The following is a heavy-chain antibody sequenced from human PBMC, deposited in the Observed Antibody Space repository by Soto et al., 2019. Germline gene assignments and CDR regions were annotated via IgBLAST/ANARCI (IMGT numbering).Heavy chain of an antibody. V-gene: IGHV3-74*01. D-gene: IGHD3-10*01. Sequence: SLRLSCAASGFSFSSYWMHWVRQVPGKGLVWVARMNEDGGTTDYADSVKGRFTISRDNAKNTLYLQMNSLRVEDTAVYYCASDLSGRADVWGQGTTVTVSS. CDR2: MNEDGGTT. CDR3: ASDLSGRADV. J-gene: IGHJ6*02. CDR1: GFSFSSYW.